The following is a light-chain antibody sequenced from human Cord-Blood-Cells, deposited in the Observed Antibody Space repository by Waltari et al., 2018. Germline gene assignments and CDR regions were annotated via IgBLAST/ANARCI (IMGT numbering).Light chain of an antibody. V-gene: IGKV3-11*01. CDR1: QSVSSY. CDR2: DAS. CDR3: QQRSNWLYS. J-gene: IGKJ2*03. Sequence: IVLTQSPPTLSLSPGARATLSCRASQSVSSYLAWYQQKPGQAPRLLIYDASNRATGIPARFSGSGSGTDFTLTISSLEPEDFAVYYCQQRSNWLYSFGQGTKLEIK.